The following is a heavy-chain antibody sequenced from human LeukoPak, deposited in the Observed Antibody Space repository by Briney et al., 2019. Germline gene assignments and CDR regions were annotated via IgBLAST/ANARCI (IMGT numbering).Heavy chain of an antibody. V-gene: IGHV4-30-2*01. CDR2: IYHSGST. Sequence: SEALSLTCAVSGGSISSGDYSWSWIRQPPGKGLEWIGYIYHSGSTLYNPSLKSRLTMSIDRSNNQFSLRLSSVTAADTAVYYCAGDNSKSYRFDYWGQGTLVTVSS. CDR3: AGDNSKSYRFDY. CDR1: GGSISSGDYS. D-gene: IGHD5-18*01. J-gene: IGHJ4*02.